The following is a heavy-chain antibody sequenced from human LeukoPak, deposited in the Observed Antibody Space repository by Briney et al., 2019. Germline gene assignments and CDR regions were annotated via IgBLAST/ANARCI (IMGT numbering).Heavy chain of an antibody. Sequence: PGGSLRLSCAASGFTFSSYSMNWVRQAPGKGLVWVSRINSDGSTTTYADSVRGRFTISRDNAKNTLYLQMNSLRAEDTAVYYCARVTAGVVAAKDWYFDLWGRGTLVTVSS. V-gene: IGHV3-74*01. CDR1: GFTFSSYS. CDR2: INSDGSTT. J-gene: IGHJ2*01. D-gene: IGHD2-15*01. CDR3: ARVTAGVVAAKDWYFDL.